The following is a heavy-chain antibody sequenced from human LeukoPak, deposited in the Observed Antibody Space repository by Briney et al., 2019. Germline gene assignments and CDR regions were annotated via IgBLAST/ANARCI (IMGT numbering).Heavy chain of an antibody. CDR3: VRRPRLDH. D-gene: IGHD1-14*01. CDR1: GFTFSDYE. J-gene: IGHJ4*02. CDR2: ISAGSGVTI. Sequence: GGSLRLPYTVSGFTFSDYEMNWVRQAPGKGLEWVTYISAGSGVTIDFAESLRGRFMISRDNAKNSMSLQMNSLRVEDTGFYYCVRRPRLDHWGQGTLGTLSS. V-gene: IGHV3-48*03.